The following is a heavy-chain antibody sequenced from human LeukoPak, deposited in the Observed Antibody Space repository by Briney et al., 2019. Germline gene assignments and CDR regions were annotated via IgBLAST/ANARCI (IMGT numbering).Heavy chain of an antibody. CDR2: MYYSGST. CDR1: GGSISNYY. Sequence: TSSETLSLTCSVSGGSISNYYWSWIRQPPRKGLEWIGSMYYSGSTNYNPSLKSRATISEDTSKKQFSLKLSSVTAADTAVYYCARAGYDTSGFWYFDLWGRGTLVTVSS. CDR3: ARAGYDTSGFWYFDL. D-gene: IGHD3-22*01. V-gene: IGHV4-59*01. J-gene: IGHJ2*01.